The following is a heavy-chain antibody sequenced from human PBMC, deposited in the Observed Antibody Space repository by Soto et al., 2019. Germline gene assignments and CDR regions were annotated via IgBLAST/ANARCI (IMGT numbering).Heavy chain of an antibody. V-gene: IGHV4-31*03. Sequence: QVQLQESGPGLVKPSQTLSLTCTVSGGSISSGGYYWSWIRQHPGKGLEWIGYIFYSGSTYYNPSLKSRVTISVDTSKNQFSLKLSSVTAADTAVYYCARAINSFDWLPSGVDPWGQGTLVTVSS. CDR3: ARAINSFDWLPSGVDP. J-gene: IGHJ5*02. CDR2: IFYSGST. D-gene: IGHD3-9*01. CDR1: GGSISSGGYY.